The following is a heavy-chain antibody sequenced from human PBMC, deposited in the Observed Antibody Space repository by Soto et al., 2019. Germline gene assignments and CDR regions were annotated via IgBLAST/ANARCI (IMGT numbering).Heavy chain of an antibody. V-gene: IGHV2-5*02. Sequence: SGPTLVNPTQTLTLTCTFSGFSLTTSGVGVGWIRQPPGKALEWLALIYWDDDKRYSPSLKSRLTITKDTSKNQVVLAMTNMDAVDTATYYCAHRRDSSVYFDHWGQGTRVTVSS. CDR2: IYWDDDK. CDR3: AHRRDSSVYFDH. CDR1: GFSLTTSGVG. J-gene: IGHJ4*02. D-gene: IGHD3-22*01.